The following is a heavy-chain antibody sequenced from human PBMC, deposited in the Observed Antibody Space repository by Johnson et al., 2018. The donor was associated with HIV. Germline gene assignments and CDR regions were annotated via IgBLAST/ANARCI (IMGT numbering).Heavy chain of an antibody. CDR3: SREVYQMTAFDI. D-gene: IGHD2-2*01. V-gene: IGHV3-15*01. CDR1: GFTFSNAW. CDR2: IKSKTAGGTT. Sequence: VQLVESGGGLVKPGGSLRLSCAASGFTFSNAWMTWVRQAPGKGLECVGRIKSKTAGGTTDYAAPVTGRFTISRDDSKNTLYLQINSLKTDDTGVYYCSREVYQMTAFDIWGQGTVVTVSS. J-gene: IGHJ3*02.